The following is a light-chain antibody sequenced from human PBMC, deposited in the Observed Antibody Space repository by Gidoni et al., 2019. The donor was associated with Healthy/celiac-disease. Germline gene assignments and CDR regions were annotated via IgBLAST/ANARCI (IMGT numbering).Light chain of an antibody. V-gene: IGKV2-28*01. Sequence: DIVMTQSPLSLPVTPGEPASISCRSSQSLLHSNGYNYLDWYLQKPGQSPQLLIYLGSNRSSGVPDRFSGSGSGTDFTLKISRVEAEDVGVYYCMQALQSHLFGGXTKVEIK. CDR3: MQALQSHL. CDR2: LGS. J-gene: IGKJ4*01. CDR1: QSLLHSNGYNY.